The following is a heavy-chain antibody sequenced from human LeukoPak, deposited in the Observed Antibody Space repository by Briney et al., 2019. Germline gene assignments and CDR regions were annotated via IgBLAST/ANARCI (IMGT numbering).Heavy chain of an antibody. CDR3: ARGLRPLWWSPSRYFDL. D-gene: IGHD4/OR15-4a*01. CDR2: INHSGST. J-gene: IGHJ2*01. CDR1: GGSFSGYY. V-gene: IGHV4-34*01. Sequence: KPSETLSLTCAVYGGSFSGYYWSWIRQPPGKGLEWIGEINHSGSTNYNPSLKSRVTISVDTSKNQFSLKLSSVTAADTAVYYCARGLRPLWWSPSRYFDLWGRGTLVTVSS.